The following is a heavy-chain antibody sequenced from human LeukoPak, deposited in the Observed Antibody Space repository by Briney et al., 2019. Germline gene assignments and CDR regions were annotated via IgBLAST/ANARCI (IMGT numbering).Heavy chain of an antibody. J-gene: IGHJ3*02. CDR2: IKQDGSEK. CDR1: GGSISSSSYY. CDR3: AREGDDAFDI. D-gene: IGHD2-21*01. Sequence: PSETLSLTCTVSGGSISSSSYYWGWVRQAPGKGLEWVANIKQDGSEKYYVDSVKGRFTISRDNAKNSLYLQMNSLRAEDTAVYYCAREGDDAFDIWGQGTMVTVSS. V-gene: IGHV3-7*01.